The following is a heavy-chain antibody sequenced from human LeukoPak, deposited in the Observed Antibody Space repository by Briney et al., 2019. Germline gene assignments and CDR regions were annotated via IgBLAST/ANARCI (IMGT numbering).Heavy chain of an antibody. CDR3: ASGFYYDSSGYYIPLSFDY. V-gene: IGHV1-69*04. D-gene: IGHD3-22*01. CDR2: IIPILGIA. CDR1: GGTFSSYA. Sequence: ASVKVSCKASGGTFSSYAISWVRQAPGQGLEWMGRIIPILGIANYAQKFQGRVTITADKSTSTAYMELSSLGSEDTAVYYCASGFYYDSSGYYIPLSFDYWGQGTLVTVSS. J-gene: IGHJ4*02.